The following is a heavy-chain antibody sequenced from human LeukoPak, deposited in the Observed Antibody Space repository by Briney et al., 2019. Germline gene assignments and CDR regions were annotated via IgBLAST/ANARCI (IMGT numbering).Heavy chain of an antibody. Sequence: GASVNVSCKASGYTFTSYDINWVRQATGHGLEWMGWMNPNSGNTGYAQKFQGRVTMTRNTSISTAYMELSSLRSEDTAVYYCARGRYCSGGSCYFDYWGQGTLVTVSS. J-gene: IGHJ4*02. CDR2: MNPNSGNT. CDR3: ARGRYCSGGSCYFDY. V-gene: IGHV1-8*01. D-gene: IGHD2-15*01. CDR1: GYTFTSYD.